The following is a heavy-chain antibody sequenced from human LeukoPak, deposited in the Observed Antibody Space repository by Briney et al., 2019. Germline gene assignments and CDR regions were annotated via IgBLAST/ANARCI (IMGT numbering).Heavy chain of an antibody. V-gene: IGHV1-3*01. D-gene: IGHD1-14*01. CDR2: INAATGNT. J-gene: IGHJ6*02. Sequence: ASVKVSCKASGYTFSSYVLHWERQAPGERLEWMGWINAATGNTKYSQKTQDRVTITRDTSASTTYMELRSLRSEDTAVYFCASQTLSAGSHYLYYFGVDVWGQGTTVTVSS. CDR3: ASQTLSAGSHYLYYFGVDV. CDR1: GYTFSSYV.